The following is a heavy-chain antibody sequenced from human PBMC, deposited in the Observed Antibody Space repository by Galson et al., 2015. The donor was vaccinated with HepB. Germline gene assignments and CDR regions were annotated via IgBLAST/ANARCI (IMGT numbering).Heavy chain of an antibody. CDR2: ISAYNGNT. CDR3: ASLPYDSSGYYRPRAY. Sequence: SVKVSCKASGYTFTSYGISWVRQAPGQGLEWMGWISAYNGNTNYAQKLQGRVTMTTDTSTSTAYMELRSLRSDDTAVYYCASLPYDSSGYYRPRAYWGQGTLVTVSS. J-gene: IGHJ4*02. D-gene: IGHD3-22*01. CDR1: GYTFTSYG. V-gene: IGHV1-18*01.